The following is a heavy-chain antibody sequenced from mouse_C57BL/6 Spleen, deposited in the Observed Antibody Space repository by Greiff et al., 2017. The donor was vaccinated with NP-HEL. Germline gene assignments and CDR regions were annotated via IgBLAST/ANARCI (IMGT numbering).Heavy chain of an antibody. CDR3: ARWGKSTMVTYYAMDY. D-gene: IGHD2-2*01. CDR1: GYTFTDYN. CDR2: INPNNGGT. J-gene: IGHJ4*01. Sequence: VQLQQSGPELVKPGASVKMSCKASGYTFTDYNMHWVKQSHGKSLEWIGYINPNNGGTSYNQKFKGQATLTVNKSSSTAYMELRSLTSEDSAVYYCARWGKSTMVTYYAMDYWGQGTSVTVSS. V-gene: IGHV1-22*01.